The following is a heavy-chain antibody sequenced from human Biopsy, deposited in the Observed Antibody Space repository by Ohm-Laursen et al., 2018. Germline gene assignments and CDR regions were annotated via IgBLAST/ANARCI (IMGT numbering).Heavy chain of an antibody. Sequence: SETLSLTCIVSGGSISSYYWSWIRQPPGKGLEWIGYIYYTGITNYNPSLKSQVTISLDTSMNHLSLRLTSVTAADTAVYYCARHAPSYSGSYWRYFDLWGRGTLVTVSS. CDR3: ARHAPSYSGSYWRYFDL. V-gene: IGHV4-59*08. CDR1: GGSISSYY. D-gene: IGHD1-26*01. CDR2: IYYTGIT. J-gene: IGHJ2*01.